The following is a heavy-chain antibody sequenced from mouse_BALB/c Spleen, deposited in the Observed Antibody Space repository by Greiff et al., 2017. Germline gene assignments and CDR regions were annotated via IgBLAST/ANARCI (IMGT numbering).Heavy chain of an antibody. CDR1: GYSFTGYN. Sequence: EVQGVESGPELEKPGASVKISCKASGYSFTGYNMNWVKQSNGKSLEWIGNIDPYYGGTSYNQKFKGKATLTVDKSSSTAYMQLKSLTSEDSAVYYCARRAFTTATWGFDYWGQGTTLTVSS. J-gene: IGHJ2*01. D-gene: IGHD1-2*01. V-gene: IGHV1-39*01. CDR2: IDPYYGGT. CDR3: ARRAFTTATWGFDY.